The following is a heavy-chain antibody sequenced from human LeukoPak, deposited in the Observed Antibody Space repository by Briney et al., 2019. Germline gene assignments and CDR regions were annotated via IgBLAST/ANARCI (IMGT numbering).Heavy chain of an antibody. Sequence: PSETLSLTCTVSGGSISSSSYYWGWIRQPPGKGLEWIGSIYYSGSTYYNPSLKSRVTISVDTSKNQFSLKLSSVTAADTAVYYCARQSVVITPNWFDPWGQGTLVTVSS. CDR1: GGSISSSSYY. CDR2: IYYSGST. D-gene: IGHD3-22*01. J-gene: IGHJ5*02. V-gene: IGHV4-39*01. CDR3: ARQSVVITPNWFDP.